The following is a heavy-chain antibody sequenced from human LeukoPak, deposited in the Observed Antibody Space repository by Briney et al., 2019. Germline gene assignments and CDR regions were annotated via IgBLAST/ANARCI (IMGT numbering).Heavy chain of an antibody. CDR3: ASTYYYHSGGPNWGVYGMDV. CDR1: GFLFSSYA. CDR2: ISYDGSNK. Sequence: GRSLRLSCAASGFLFSSYAIHWVRQAPGKGLEWVAVISYDGSNKNYADSVKGRFTVSRDNSKNTLYLQMNSLRAEDTAVYYCASTYYYHSGGPNWGVYGMDVWGQGTTVTVSS. D-gene: IGHD3-22*01. J-gene: IGHJ6*02. V-gene: IGHV3-30-3*01.